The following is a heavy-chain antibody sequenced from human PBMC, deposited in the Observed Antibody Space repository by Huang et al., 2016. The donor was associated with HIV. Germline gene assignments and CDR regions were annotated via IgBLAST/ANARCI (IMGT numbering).Heavy chain of an antibody. Sequence: QVQLVESGGGVVQPGRSLRISCAASGFTFSSYGMHGVRQAPGKGLEWVVGISYDGKTKYYADSVKGRFSISRDNSKTTVYLQLNSLRVEDTAVYYCAKGGSAAAVLDFWGQGTLVTVSS. J-gene: IGHJ4*02. V-gene: IGHV3-30*18. CDR2: ISYDGKTK. CDR3: AKGGSAAAVLDF. D-gene: IGHD6-13*01. CDR1: GFTFSSYG.